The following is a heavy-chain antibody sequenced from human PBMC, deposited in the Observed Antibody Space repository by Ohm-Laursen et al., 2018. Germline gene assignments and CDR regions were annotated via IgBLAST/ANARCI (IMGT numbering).Heavy chain of an antibody. CDR2: SRDKANSYTT. D-gene: IGHD2/OR15-2a*01. CDR3: ARTRNFQPYDV. Sequence: SLRLSCTASGFTFDDHYLYWVRQAPRKGLELVARSRDKANSYTTAYVASVKGRFSISRDDSENSLYLQMNSLKTEDTAVYYCARTRNFQPYDVWGQGTMAIVSS. J-gene: IGHJ3*01. V-gene: IGHV3-72*01. CDR1: GFTFDDHY.